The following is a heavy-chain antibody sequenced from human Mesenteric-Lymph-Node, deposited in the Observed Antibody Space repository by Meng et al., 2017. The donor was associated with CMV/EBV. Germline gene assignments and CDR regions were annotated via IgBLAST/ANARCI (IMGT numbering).Heavy chain of an antibody. V-gene: IGHV3-11*04. Sequence: GGSLRLSCAASGFTFSDYWMSWVRQAPGKGLEWVSYISSSGSTIYYADSVKGRFTISRDNPKNSLFLQMNSLRAEDTAVYYCAREDSLDAFDIWGQGTMVTVSS. CDR1: GFTFSDYW. CDR2: ISSSGSTI. J-gene: IGHJ3*02. CDR3: AREDSLDAFDI.